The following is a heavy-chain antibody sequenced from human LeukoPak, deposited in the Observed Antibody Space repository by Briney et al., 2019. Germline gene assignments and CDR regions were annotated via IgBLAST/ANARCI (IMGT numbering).Heavy chain of an antibody. Sequence: GASVKVSCKASGYTFTGYFMHWVRQAPGQGLEWMGWINPNSGGTNYAQKFQGRVTMTRDTSISTAYMELSRLRSDDTAVYYCPRSPLQQWLVAPTDYWGQGTLVTVSS. V-gene: IGHV1-2*02. J-gene: IGHJ4*02. D-gene: IGHD6-19*01. CDR2: INPNSGGT. CDR3: PRSPLQQWLVAPTDY. CDR1: GYTFTGYF.